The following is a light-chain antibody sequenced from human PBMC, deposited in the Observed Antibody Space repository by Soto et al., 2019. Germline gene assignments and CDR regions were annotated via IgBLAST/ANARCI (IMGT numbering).Light chain of an antibody. V-gene: IGKV3-15*01. CDR3: QQYNNWPLT. J-gene: IGKJ4*01. Sequence: IVLTQSTATLSVSPGGRATHSCRASQSVSRNLAWYQQKPGQAPGLLIYGASTRATGIPARFSGSGSGTEFTLTISSLQSEDFAVYYCQQYNNWPLTFGGGTKVDIK. CDR1: QSVSRN. CDR2: GAS.